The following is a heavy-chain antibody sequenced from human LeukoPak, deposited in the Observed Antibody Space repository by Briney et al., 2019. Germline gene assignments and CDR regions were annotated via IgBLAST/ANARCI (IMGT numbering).Heavy chain of an antibody. V-gene: IGHV3-30*02. J-gene: IGHJ3*01. CDR3: AKESGESEATGFDL. D-gene: IGHD1-26*01. CDR1: GFTFSRFY. CDR2: IKYDGSDK. Sequence: PGGSLTLSCAASGFTFSRFYMQWVRQAPGKGLEWVAFIKYDGSDKFYADSVKARFSISRDNSANTLYIQISSLRPEDTAVYYCAKESGESEATGFDLWGQGTMVTVSS.